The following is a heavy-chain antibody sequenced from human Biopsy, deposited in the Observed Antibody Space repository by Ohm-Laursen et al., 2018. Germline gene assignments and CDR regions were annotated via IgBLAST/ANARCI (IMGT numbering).Heavy chain of an antibody. D-gene: IGHD1-14*01. CDR1: GFTFHTYA. CDR2: IDVSDYNT. J-gene: IGHJ5*01. Sequence: SLRLSCAASGFTFHTYAMNWVRQAPGKGLEWVAHIDVSDYNTYYADSVRGQFTISRDNSKQMVHLEINSLTADDTAVYYCVKQWGGYNFDSWGQGTLVTVSS. V-gene: IGHV3-23*01. CDR3: VKQWGGYNFDS.